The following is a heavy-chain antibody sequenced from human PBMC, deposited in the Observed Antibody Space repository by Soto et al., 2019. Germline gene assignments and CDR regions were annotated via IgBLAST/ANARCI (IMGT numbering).Heavy chain of an antibody. D-gene: IGHD2-15*01. CDR3: ARDLGGWPDY. CDR2: IVPVYGTA. Sequence: ASVKVSCKASGDTYSSYEINWVRQAPGLGLEWMGGIVPVYGTANYAPKFQGRVTLIADVSTGTTYMELSSLRSEDTAVYYCARDLGGWPDYWGQGTLVTVSS. J-gene: IGHJ4*02. V-gene: IGHV1-69*13. CDR1: GDTYSSYE.